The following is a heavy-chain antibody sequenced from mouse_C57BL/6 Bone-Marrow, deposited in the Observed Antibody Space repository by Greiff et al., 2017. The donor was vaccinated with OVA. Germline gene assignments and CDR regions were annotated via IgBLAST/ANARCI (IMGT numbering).Heavy chain of an antibody. D-gene: IGHD3-3*01. CDR2: IYPGDGDT. CDR1: GYAFSSYW. J-gene: IGHJ4*01. Sequence: LKESGASVKISCKASGYAFSSYWMNWVKQRPGKGLEWIGQIYPGDGDTNYNGKFKGKATLTADKSSSTAYMQLSSLTSEDSAVYFCARGGTDYAMDYWGQGTSVTVSS. CDR3: ARGGTDYAMDY. V-gene: IGHV1-80*01.